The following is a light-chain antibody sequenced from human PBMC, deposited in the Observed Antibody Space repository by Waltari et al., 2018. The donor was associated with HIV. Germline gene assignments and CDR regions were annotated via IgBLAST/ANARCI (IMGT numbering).Light chain of an antibody. CDR1: RSIFGW. V-gene: IGKV1-5*03. J-gene: IGKJ2*01. CDR3: QQYNAFPYT. CDR2: EAS. Sequence: DFQMTQSPSTLSASVGDTVTITCRASRSIFGWLAWYQQRPGKAPNLLIFEASTLQTGVSSRFRGSGFGTEFTLTISSLQPDDFATYFCQQYNAFPYTFGQGTKLEI.